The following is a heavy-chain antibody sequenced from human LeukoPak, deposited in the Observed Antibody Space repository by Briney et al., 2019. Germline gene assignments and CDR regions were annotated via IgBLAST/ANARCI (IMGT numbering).Heavy chain of an antibody. J-gene: IGHJ4*02. CDR1: GGSISSYY. D-gene: IGHD3-10*01. CDR2: LFYSGST. CDR3: ATVAVIRGVTYFDY. Sequence: SETLSLTCTVSGGSISSYYWSWIRQPPGKGLEWIAYLFYSGSTDYNPSLERRVTISVDTSKNQFSLKLRSVTAADTAVYYCATVAVIRGVTYFDYWGQGTLVTVSS. V-gene: IGHV4-59*01.